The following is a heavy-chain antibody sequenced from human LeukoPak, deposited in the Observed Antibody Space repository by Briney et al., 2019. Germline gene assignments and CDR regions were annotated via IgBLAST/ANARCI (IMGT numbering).Heavy chain of an antibody. V-gene: IGHV3-7*01. CDR3: ARWITVTYNGMDV. Sequence: PGGSLRLSCAASGFTFSSYSMSWVRQAPGKGLEWVANIKQDGVEKYNVDSVKGRFTISRDNAKNSLYLQMNSLRAEDTPVYYCARWITVTYNGMDVWGERTTVTVSS. CDR2: IKQDGVEK. CDR1: GFTFSSYS. D-gene: IGHD4-11*01. J-gene: IGHJ6*04.